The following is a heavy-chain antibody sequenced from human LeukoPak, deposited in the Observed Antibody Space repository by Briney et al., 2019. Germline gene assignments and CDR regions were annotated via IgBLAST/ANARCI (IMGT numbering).Heavy chain of an antibody. J-gene: IGHJ4*02. CDR3: ARDPEWGAIDY. D-gene: IGHD3-3*01. Sequence: GGSLRLSCVVSGLTLSSTYMSWVRQPPGKGLEWVANMNGAGSVRSYGDSVKGRFTVSRENAKNSVYLQMNRLRVEDTAVYYCARDPEWGAIDYWGQGVLVTVSS. CDR1: GLTLSSTY. CDR2: MNGAGSVR. V-gene: IGHV3-7*01.